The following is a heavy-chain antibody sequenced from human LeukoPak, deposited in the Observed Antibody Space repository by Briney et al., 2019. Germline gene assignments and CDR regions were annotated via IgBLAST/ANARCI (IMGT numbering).Heavy chain of an antibody. D-gene: IGHD2-2*01. Sequence: PSQTLSLTCAVSGGSISSGGYSWSWIRQHPGKGLEWIGYIYYSGSTYYNPSLKSRVTISVDTSKNQFSLKLSSVTAADTAVYYCARSQLPDIVVVPAAIPAGYYFDYWGQGTLVTVSS. J-gene: IGHJ4*02. CDR3: ARSQLPDIVVVPAAIPAGYYFDY. CDR1: GGSISSGGYS. V-gene: IGHV4-31*11. CDR2: IYYSGST.